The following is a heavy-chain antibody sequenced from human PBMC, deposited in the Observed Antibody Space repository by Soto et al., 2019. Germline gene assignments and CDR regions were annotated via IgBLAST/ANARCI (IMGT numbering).Heavy chain of an antibody. CDR2: TYYRSKWYN. CDR3: ARDRRIVVVPAATLGDYYGMDV. V-gene: IGHV6-1*01. J-gene: IGHJ6*02. Sequence: HSQTLSLTCAISGDSVSSNSAAWNWIRQSPSRGLEWLGRTYYRSKWYNDYAVSVKSRITINPDTSKNQFSLQLNSVTPEDTAVYYCARDRRIVVVPAATLGDYYGMDVWGQGTTVTVSS. CDR1: GDSVSSNSAA. D-gene: IGHD2-2*01.